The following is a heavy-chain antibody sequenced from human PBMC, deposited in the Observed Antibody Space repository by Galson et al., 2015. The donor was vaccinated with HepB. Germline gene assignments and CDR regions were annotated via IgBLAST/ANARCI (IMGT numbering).Heavy chain of an antibody. CDR2: FDPEDGET. Sequence: SVKVSCKVSGYTLTELPMHWVRQAPGKGLEWMGGFDPEDGETIYAQKFQGRVTMTEDTSTDTAYMELSSLRSEDTAVYYCATSQLMVYAIEYWGQGTLVTVSS. J-gene: IGHJ4*02. CDR3: ATSQLMVYAIEY. V-gene: IGHV1-24*01. CDR1: GYTLTELP. D-gene: IGHD2-8*01.